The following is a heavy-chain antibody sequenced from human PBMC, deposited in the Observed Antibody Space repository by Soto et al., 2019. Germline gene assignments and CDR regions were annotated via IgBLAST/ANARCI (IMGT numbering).Heavy chain of an antibody. Sequence: QVQLVQSGAEVKKPGASVKVSCKASGYRFTSYGITWVRQAPGQGLEWMGWISVYNGNTIYAQHLQDRVTMTTDTSTSTAYMELRSLRSDDTAVNFCARNAIGDPNWFDPWGQGTLVTVSS. J-gene: IGHJ5*02. CDR2: ISVYNGNT. CDR3: ARNAIGDPNWFDP. CDR1: GYRFTSYG. V-gene: IGHV1-18*01. D-gene: IGHD4-17*01.